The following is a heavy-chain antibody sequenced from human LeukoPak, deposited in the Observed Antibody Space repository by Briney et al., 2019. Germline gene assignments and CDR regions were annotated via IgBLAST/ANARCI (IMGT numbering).Heavy chain of an antibody. Sequence: GGSLSLSCAASGFTFSSNSMNWFRQAPGKGWEWVSSINSSSSYIYYADSVKGRFTISRDNAKNSLYLQMNSLRAEDTAVYYCAIVGATDAFDIWGQGTMVTVSS. CDR1: GFTFSSNS. CDR3: AIVGATDAFDI. D-gene: IGHD1-26*01. J-gene: IGHJ3*02. CDR2: INSSSSYI. V-gene: IGHV3-21*01.